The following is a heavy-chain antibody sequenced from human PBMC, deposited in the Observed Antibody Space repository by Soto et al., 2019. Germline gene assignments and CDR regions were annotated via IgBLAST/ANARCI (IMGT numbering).Heavy chain of an antibody. CDR3: GKDLRDIVVVGAAMS. D-gene: IGHD2-2*01. V-gene: IGHV3-23*01. Sequence: PGGSLRLSCAASGFTFSNYAMSWVRQAPGKGLEWVSVISGNGGSTYYADSAKGRFTMSRDNSKNTLYLQMSSLRAEDTAVYYCGKDLRDIVVVGAAMSWGQGTLVTVSS. CDR2: ISGNGGST. CDR1: GFTFSNYA. J-gene: IGHJ5*02.